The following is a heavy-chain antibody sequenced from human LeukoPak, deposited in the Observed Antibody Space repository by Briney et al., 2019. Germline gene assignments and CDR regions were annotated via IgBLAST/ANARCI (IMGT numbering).Heavy chain of an antibody. V-gene: IGHV3-9*03. CDR1: GFTFDDYA. D-gene: IGHD1-26*01. Sequence: GGSLRLSCAASGFTFDDYAMHWVGQAPGKGLEWVSGISWNSGSIGYADSVKGRFTISRDNAKNSLYLQMNSLRAEDMALYYCAKDRAPVTPYYFDYWGQGTLVTVSS. J-gene: IGHJ4*02. CDR2: ISWNSGSI. CDR3: AKDRAPVTPYYFDY.